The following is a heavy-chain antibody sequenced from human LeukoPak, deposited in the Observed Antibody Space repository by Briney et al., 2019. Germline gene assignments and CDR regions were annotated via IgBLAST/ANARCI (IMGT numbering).Heavy chain of an antibody. D-gene: IGHD4-17*01. CDR1: GGTFSSYT. V-gene: IGHV1-69*02. CDR2: IIPILGIA. Sequence: SVKVSCKASGGTFSSYTISWVRQAPGQGLEWMGRIIPILGIANYAQKFQGRVTITADKSTSTAYMELSSLRSEDTAVYYCARKGAVTTPLYYYGMDVWGQGTTVTVSS. J-gene: IGHJ6*02. CDR3: ARKGAVTTPLYYYGMDV.